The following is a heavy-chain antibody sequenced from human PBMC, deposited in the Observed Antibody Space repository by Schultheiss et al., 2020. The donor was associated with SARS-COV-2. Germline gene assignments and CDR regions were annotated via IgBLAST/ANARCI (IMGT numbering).Heavy chain of an antibody. J-gene: IGHJ4*02. Sequence: SETLSLTCTVSGGSISSYYWSWIRQPPGKGLEWIGEINHSGSTNYNPSLKSRVTISVDTSKNQFSLKLSSVTAADTAVYYCASPGYSGYDFGYWGQGTLVTVSS. CDR1: GGSISSYY. CDR2: INHSGST. CDR3: ASPGYSGYDFGY. V-gene: IGHV4-59*08. D-gene: IGHD5-12*01.